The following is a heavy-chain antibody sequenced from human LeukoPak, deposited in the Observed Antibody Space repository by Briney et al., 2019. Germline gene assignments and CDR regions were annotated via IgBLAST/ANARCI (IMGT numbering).Heavy chain of an antibody. Sequence: ASVKVSCKASGYTFTGYYMHWVRQAPGQGLEWMGWINSNSGGTNYAQKFQGWVTMTRDTSISTAYMELSRLRSDDTAVYYCARGYYYDSSGYYSDFDYWGQGTLVTVSS. J-gene: IGHJ4*02. D-gene: IGHD3-22*01. CDR1: GYTFTGYY. CDR3: ARGYYYDSSGYYSDFDY. CDR2: INSNSGGT. V-gene: IGHV1-2*04.